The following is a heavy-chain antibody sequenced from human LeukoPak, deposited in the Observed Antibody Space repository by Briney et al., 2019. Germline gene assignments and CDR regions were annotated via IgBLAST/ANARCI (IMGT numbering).Heavy chain of an antibody. Sequence: SETLSLTCTVSGGSISSYYWSWIRQPPGKGLEWIGYIYYSGSTNYNPSLMSRVTISVDTSKNQFSLKLSSVTAADTAVYYCARLRTAAYYYGMDVWGQGTTVTVSS. CDR3: ARLRTAAYYYGMDV. CDR2: IYYSGST. CDR1: GGSISSYY. J-gene: IGHJ6*02. V-gene: IGHV4-59*08.